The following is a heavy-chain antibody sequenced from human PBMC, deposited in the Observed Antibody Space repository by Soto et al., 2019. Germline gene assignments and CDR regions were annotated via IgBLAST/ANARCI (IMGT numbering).Heavy chain of an antibody. Sequence: GGSLRLSCAASGFTFSSYAMSWVRQAPGKGLEWVSAISQSAGGNTYYADSVKGRFTISRDDSKNTLYLQMDSLRPEDTAQYYCAGWNYDYWGQGTQVTVSS. CDR2: ISQSAGGNT. D-gene: IGHD1-7*01. CDR3: AGWNYDY. CDR1: GFTFSSYA. J-gene: IGHJ4*02. V-gene: IGHV3-23*01.